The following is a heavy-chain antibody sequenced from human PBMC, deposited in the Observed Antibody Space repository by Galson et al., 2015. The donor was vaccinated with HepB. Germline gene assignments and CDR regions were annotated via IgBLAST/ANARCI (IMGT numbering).Heavy chain of an antibody. CDR3: TRGMVRGVIITVDYYYGMDV. Sequence: SLRLSCAASGFTFGDYAMSWVRQAPGKGLEWVGFIRSKAYGGTTEYAASVKGRFTISRDDSKSIAYLQMDSLKTEDTAVYYCTRGMVRGVIITVDYYYGMDVWGQGTTVTVSS. J-gene: IGHJ6*02. D-gene: IGHD3-10*01. CDR1: GFTFGDYA. CDR2: IRSKAYGGTT. V-gene: IGHV3-49*04.